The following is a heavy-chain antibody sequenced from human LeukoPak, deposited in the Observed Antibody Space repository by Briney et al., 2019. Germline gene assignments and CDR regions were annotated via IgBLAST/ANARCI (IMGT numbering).Heavy chain of an antibody. J-gene: IGHJ5*02. CDR1: GFTFSSYS. Sequence: GGSLRLSCAASGFTFSSYSMNWVRQAPGKGLEWVSSISSSSYIYYADSVKGRFTISRDNAKNSLYLQMNSLRAEDTAVYYCARVVVAATHWFDPWGQGTLVTVSS. V-gene: IGHV3-21*01. CDR2: ISSSSYI. D-gene: IGHD2-15*01. CDR3: ARVVVAATHWFDP.